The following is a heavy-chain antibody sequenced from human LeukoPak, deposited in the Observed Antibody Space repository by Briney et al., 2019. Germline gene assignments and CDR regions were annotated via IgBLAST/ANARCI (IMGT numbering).Heavy chain of an antibody. V-gene: IGHV3-30*04. CDR3: ARVPWLQSGNYMDV. J-gene: IGHJ6*03. D-gene: IGHD5-24*01. CDR1: GFTFSSYA. Sequence: GGSLRLSCAASGFTFSSYAMHWVRQAPGKGLEWVAVISYDGNNKYYADSVRGRFTISRDNAKNSLYLQMSSLRVDDTAVYYCARVPWLQSGNYMDVWGKGTTVTVSS. CDR2: ISYDGNNK.